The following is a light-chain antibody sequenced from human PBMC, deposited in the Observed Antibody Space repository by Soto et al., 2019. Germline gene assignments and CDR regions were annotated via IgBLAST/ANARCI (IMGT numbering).Light chain of an antibody. CDR3: QQRSNWLT. CDR1: QSVSSY. Sequence: IVLTQSPATLSLSPGERATLSCRASQSVSSYLAWYQQKPGQAPRLLIYDASNRATGIPARFSGSGSGTDFTLTISSLEPEDFAVYYWQQRSNWLTFGGGTKVDI. J-gene: IGKJ4*01. V-gene: IGKV3-11*01. CDR2: DAS.